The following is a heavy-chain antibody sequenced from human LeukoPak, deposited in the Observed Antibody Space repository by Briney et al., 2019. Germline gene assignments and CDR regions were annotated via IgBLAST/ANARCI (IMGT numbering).Heavy chain of an antibody. V-gene: IGHV4-59*10. D-gene: IGHD6-19*01. Sequence: SETLSLTCAVYGGSFSGYYWSWIRQPAGKTLEWIGRINTSGSTNYNPSLKTRVTISVDTSKNQLSLKLNSVTAADTAMYYCAGFMKSYSSGWYEGYFDYWGQGTLVTVSS. CDR3: AGFMKSYSSGWYEGYFDY. J-gene: IGHJ4*02. CDR1: GGSFSGYY. CDR2: INTSGST.